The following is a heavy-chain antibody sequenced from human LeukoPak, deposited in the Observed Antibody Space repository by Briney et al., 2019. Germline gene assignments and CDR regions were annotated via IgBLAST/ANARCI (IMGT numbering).Heavy chain of an antibody. J-gene: IGHJ3*02. CDR3: SLIGDSRGHSLGGFVI. CDR2: IYSSGST. V-gene: IGHV4-4*07. Sequence: SETLSLTCTVSAGLTTRYHVGWLRQPAGKGLEWIGRIYSSGSTNYNPSLKSRVTMSVDTSKNQFSLKLSSVTPAATAGYYCSLIGDSRGHSLGGFVIWGQGTMVTVSS. CDR1: AGLTTRYH. D-gene: IGHD3-22*01.